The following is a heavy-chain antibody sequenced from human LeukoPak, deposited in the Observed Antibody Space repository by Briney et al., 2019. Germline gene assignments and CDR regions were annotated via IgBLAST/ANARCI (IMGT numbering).Heavy chain of an antibody. Sequence: SVKVSCKASGGTFSSYAISWVRQAPGQGLEWMGRIIPILGIANYAQKFQGRVTITADKSTSTAYTELSSLRSEDTAVYYCARERSRAHYDILTGYYHTHFDYWGQGTLVTVSS. CDR1: GGTFSSYA. CDR2: IIPILGIA. D-gene: IGHD3-9*01. J-gene: IGHJ4*02. CDR3: ARERSRAHYDILTGYYHTHFDY. V-gene: IGHV1-69*04.